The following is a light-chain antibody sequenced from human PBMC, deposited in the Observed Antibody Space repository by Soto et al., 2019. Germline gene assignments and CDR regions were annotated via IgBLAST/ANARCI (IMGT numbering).Light chain of an antibody. Sequence: QSVLTQPASVSGSPGQSISISCTGTSSDIGGYHYVSWYQQHPGKAPKLLIYEVSNRPSGVSNRFSGSKSGNTASLTISGLQAEDEADYFCSSYTSSNSLVFGGGTQLTVL. V-gene: IGLV2-14*01. CDR3: SSYTSSNSLV. CDR2: EVS. J-gene: IGLJ2*01. CDR1: SSDIGGYHY.